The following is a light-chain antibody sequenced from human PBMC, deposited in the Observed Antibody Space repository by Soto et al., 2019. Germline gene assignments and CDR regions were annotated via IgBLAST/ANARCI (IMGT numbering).Light chain of an antibody. CDR1: QSVSSY. CDR2: TTS. CDR3: QQFNSWPYP. V-gene: IGKV3-15*01. Sequence: EIVMTQSPATLSVSPGERATLSCRASQSVSSYLAWYEQKPGQPPRLLIYTTSSRATGIPARFSGSGSGTEFTLTISSLQSEDFAVYYCQQFNSWPYPFGQGTKLEIK. J-gene: IGKJ2*01.